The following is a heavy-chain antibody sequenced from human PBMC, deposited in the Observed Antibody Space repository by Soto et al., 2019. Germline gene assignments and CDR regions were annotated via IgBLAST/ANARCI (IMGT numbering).Heavy chain of an antibody. V-gene: IGHV4-34*01. CDR3: ARRPGENGAYSRDS. Sequence: AETLSLTCAVYGGSFSGYYWSWIRQPPGKGLEWIGEINHRGRTNYNPSLKSRVTISVDTSKNQFSLKVSSVTAADTAVYYCARRPGENGAYSRDSGAQETLVTVS. D-gene: IGHD4-17*01. CDR1: GGSFSGYY. J-gene: IGHJ4*02. CDR2: INHRGRT.